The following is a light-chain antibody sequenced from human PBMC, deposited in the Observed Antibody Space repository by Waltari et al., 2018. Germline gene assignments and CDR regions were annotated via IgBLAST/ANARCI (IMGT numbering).Light chain of an antibody. CDR1: SNDIGAYTF. CDR3: SSFTTASTLV. J-gene: IGLJ3*02. Sequence: HSALTQPASVSGSPGQSLTISCTGTSNDIGAYTFVAWYQQYSDTVPKLIIYEVNNRPSGVPDRFSGSKSGNTASLTISRLQAEDEADYYCSSFTTASTLVFGGGTKLTVL. CDR2: EVN. V-gene: IGLV2-14*01.